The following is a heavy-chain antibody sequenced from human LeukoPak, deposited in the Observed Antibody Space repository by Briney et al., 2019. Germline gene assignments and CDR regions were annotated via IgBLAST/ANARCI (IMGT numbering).Heavy chain of an antibody. Sequence: GASVKVSCKASGYTFTGYYMHWVRQAPGQGLEWMGRINPNSGGTNYVQQFQGRVTMTRDTSISTAYMELSRLRSDDTAVYYCAREMAIAATLGDYWGQGTLVTVSS. D-gene: IGHD2-15*01. CDR3: AREMAIAATLGDY. CDR1: GYTFTGYY. J-gene: IGHJ4*02. CDR2: INPNSGGT. V-gene: IGHV1-2*06.